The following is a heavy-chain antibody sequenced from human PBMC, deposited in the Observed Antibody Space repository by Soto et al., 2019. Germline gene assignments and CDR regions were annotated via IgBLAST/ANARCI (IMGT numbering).Heavy chain of an antibody. CDR2: INPNSGGT. J-gene: IGHJ4*02. CDR1: GYTFTGYY. CDR3: ARVPIFGVVTYYFDY. D-gene: IGHD3-3*01. V-gene: IGHV1-2*04. Sequence: ASVKVSCKASGYTFTGYYMHWVRQAPGQGLEWMGWINPNSGGTNYAQKFQGWVTMTRDTSISTAYMELSRLRSDDTAVYYCARVPIFGVVTYYFDYWGQGTRVTVSS.